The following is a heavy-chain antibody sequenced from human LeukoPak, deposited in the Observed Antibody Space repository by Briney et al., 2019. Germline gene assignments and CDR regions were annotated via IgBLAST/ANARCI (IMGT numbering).Heavy chain of an antibody. Sequence: SETLSPTCTVSGGSISSYYWSWIRQPPGKGLEWVGYIYYSGSTNYNPSLKSRVTISLDTSKTQFSLKLSSVTAADTAVYYCARSSYYYGADAFDIWGQGTMVNIFS. CDR1: GGSISSYY. CDR2: IYYSGST. J-gene: IGHJ3*02. CDR3: ARSSYYYGADAFDI. D-gene: IGHD3-10*01. V-gene: IGHV4-59*01.